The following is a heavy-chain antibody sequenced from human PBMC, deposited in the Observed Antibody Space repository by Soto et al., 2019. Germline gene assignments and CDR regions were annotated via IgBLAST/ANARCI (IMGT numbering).Heavy chain of an antibody. CDR3: ARPPGYISDWHYFDL. CDR2: ISPKSGGT. CDR1: GYTFINYY. J-gene: IGHJ4*02. D-gene: IGHD2-21*02. V-gene: IGHV1-2*02. Sequence: ASVKVSCKSSGYTFINYYMHWVRQAPGQGFGWMGRISPKSGGTNYAQKFQGRVRMTWDTSLKTAYMELSSLKSDDTAVYYCARPPGYISDWHYFDLWGQGTLVTVSS.